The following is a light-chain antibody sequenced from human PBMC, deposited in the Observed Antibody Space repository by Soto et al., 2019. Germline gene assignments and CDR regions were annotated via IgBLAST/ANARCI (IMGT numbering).Light chain of an antibody. CDR1: SSNSGSNY. CDR2: RNN. Sequence: QSVLTQPPSASGTPGQRVTISCSGSSSNSGSNYVYWYQQLPGTAPKLLIYRNNQRPSGVPDRFSGSKSGTSASLAISGLRSADEADYYCAAWDDSLSGWVFGGGTKVTVL. J-gene: IGLJ3*02. CDR3: AAWDDSLSGWV. V-gene: IGLV1-47*01.